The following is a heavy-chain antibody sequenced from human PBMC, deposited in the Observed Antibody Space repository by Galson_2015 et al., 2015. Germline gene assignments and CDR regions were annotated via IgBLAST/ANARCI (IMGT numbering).Heavy chain of an antibody. Sequence: SVKVSCKASGYTFTSYYMHWVRQAPGQGLEWMGIINPSGGSTSYAQKFQGRVTMTRDTSTSTVYMELSSLRSEDTAVYYCARAGRVNDFWSGYAQKARYYYGMDVWGQGTTVTVSS. CDR2: INPSGGST. CDR3: ARAGRVNDFWSGYAQKARYYYGMDV. D-gene: IGHD3-3*01. CDR1: GYTFTSYY. V-gene: IGHV1-46*01. J-gene: IGHJ6*02.